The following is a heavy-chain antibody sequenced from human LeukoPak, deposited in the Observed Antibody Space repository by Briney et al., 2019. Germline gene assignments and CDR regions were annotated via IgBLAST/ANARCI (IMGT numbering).Heavy chain of an antibody. Sequence: GGSLRLSCTVSGFTVSSNSMSWVRQAPGKGLEWVSFIYSDNTHYSDSVKGRFTISRDNSKNTLYLQMSSLRAEDAAVYYCARRAGAYSHPYDYWGQGTLVTVSS. J-gene: IGHJ4*02. CDR2: IYSDNT. V-gene: IGHV3-53*01. D-gene: IGHD4/OR15-4a*01. CDR1: GFTVSSNS. CDR3: ARRAGAYSHPYDY.